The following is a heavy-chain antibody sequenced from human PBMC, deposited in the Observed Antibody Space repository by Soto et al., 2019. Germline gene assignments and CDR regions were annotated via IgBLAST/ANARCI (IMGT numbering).Heavy chain of an antibody. Sequence: QVQLVQSGTEVKKPGASVKVSCKASGYTFTNYGISWVRQAPGQGLEWLAWINTYNGHTNYAQKLQGRDTLTTDTSTSTAYMELRSLRSDDTAVYYCARDLLYSSRSTVRFDIWGQGTMVTVSS. CDR3: ARDLLYSSRSTVRFDI. V-gene: IGHV1-18*01. J-gene: IGHJ3*02. D-gene: IGHD6-13*01. CDR1: GYTFTNYG. CDR2: INTYNGHT.